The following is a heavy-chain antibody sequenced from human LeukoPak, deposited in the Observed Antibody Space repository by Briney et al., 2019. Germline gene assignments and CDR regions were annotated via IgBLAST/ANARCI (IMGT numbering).Heavy chain of an antibody. D-gene: IGHD4-17*01. V-gene: IGHV1-2*02. CDR1: GYSFSDNY. Sequence: ASVKVSCKASGYSFSDNYMHWVRRAAGQGLEWMGWINPNTGDTNYAQKFQGRVTMTRDASIGTAYLDLSRLRTDDTALYYCAREVYGDSSFDFWGQGTLLTVSS. CDR3: AREVYGDSSFDF. CDR2: INPNTGDT. J-gene: IGHJ4*02.